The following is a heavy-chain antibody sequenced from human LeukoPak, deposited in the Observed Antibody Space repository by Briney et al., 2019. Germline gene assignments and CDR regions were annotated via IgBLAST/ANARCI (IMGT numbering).Heavy chain of an antibody. CDR2: ISSNGVST. CDR3: AREYYGGYVDY. Sequence: AGGPLRLSCAASGFTFSSFSMHWVRQAPGKGLESVSAISSNGVSTYYASSVKGRFTISRDNSKNTLYLQMGSLRAEDMAVYYCAREYYGGYVDYWGQGTLVTVSS. J-gene: IGHJ4*02. CDR1: GFTFSSFS. V-gene: IGHV3-64*01. D-gene: IGHD3-10*01.